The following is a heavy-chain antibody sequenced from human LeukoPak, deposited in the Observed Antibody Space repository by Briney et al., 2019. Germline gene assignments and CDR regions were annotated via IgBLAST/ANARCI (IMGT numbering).Heavy chain of an antibody. CDR3: AKHRHILVVPAAMRDYYYYGMDV. CDR2: ISYEGSNK. V-gene: IGHV3-30*18. CDR1: GFTFSSYG. J-gene: IGHJ6*02. Sequence: GGSLRLSCAASGFTFSSYGMHWVRQAPGKGLEWVAVISYEGSNKYYADSAKGRFTISRDNPKNTLYMQRNSLRAEDTAVYYSAKHRHILVVPAAMRDYYYYGMDVWGQGTTDTVSS. D-gene: IGHD2-2*01.